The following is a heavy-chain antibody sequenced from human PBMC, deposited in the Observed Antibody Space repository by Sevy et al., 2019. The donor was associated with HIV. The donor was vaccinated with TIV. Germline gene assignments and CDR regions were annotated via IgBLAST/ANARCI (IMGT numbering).Heavy chain of an antibody. J-gene: IGHJ6*02. V-gene: IGHV1-69*13. CDR2: IIPIFGTA. CDR3: ARVTIFGVVTSYDYGMDV. CDR1: GGTFSSYA. Sequence: ASVKVSCKASGGTFSSYAISWVRQAPGQGLEWMGGIIPIFGTANYPQKFQGRVTITADESTSTAYMELSSLRSEDTAVYYCARVTIFGVVTSYDYGMDVWGQWTTVTVSS. D-gene: IGHD3-3*01.